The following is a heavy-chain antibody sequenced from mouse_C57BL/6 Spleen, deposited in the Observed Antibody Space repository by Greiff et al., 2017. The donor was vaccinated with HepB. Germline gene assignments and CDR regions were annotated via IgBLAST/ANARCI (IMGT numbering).Heavy chain of an antibody. V-gene: IGHV10-1*01. J-gene: IGHJ1*03. CDR2: IRSKSNNYAT. CDR1: GFSFNTYA. Sequence: EVQLQESGGGLVQPKGSLKLSCAASGFSFNTYAMNWVRQAPGKGLEWVARIRSKSNNYATYYADSVKDRFTISRDDSESMLYLQMNNLKTEDTAMYYCVRHPVVADYWYFDVWGTGTTVTVSS. D-gene: IGHD1-1*01. CDR3: VRHPVVADYWYFDV.